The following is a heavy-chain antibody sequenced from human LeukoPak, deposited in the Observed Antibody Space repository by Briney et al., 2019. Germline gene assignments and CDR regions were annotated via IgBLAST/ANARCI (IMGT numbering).Heavy chain of an antibody. CDR3: AKSGYDFGGWFDP. D-gene: IGHD5-12*01. J-gene: IGHJ5*02. V-gene: IGHV3-30*02. CDR2: IRYDGSNK. CDR1: GFTFSSYG. Sequence: GGSLRLSCAASGFTFSSYGMHWVRQAPGKGLERVAFIRYDGSNKYYADSVKGRFTIFRDNSKNTLYLQMNSLRAEDTAVYYCAKSGYDFGGWFDPWGQGTLVTVSS.